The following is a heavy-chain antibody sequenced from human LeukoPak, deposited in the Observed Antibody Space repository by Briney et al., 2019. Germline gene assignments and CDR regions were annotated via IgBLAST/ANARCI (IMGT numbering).Heavy chain of an antibody. CDR1: GGSISSYY. J-gene: IGHJ4*02. CDR3: VLGYGSGSYDY. Sequence: SETLSLTCTVSGGSISSYYWSWIRQPPGKGLEWIGYIYYSGSTNYNPSLKSRVTISVDTSKNQFSLKLTSVTAADTAVYYCVLGYGSGSYDYWGQGTLVTVSS. V-gene: IGHV4-59*01. D-gene: IGHD3-10*01. CDR2: IYYSGST.